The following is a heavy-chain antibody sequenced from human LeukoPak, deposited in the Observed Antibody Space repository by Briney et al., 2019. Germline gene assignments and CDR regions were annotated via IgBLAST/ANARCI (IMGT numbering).Heavy chain of an antibody. CDR2: IYYSGST. J-gene: IGHJ5*02. V-gene: IGHV4-39*01. CDR3: ASPVRFEQAPSWFDP. Sequence: SETLSLTCTVSGGSISSSSYYWGWIRQPPGKGLEWIGSIYYSGSTYYNPSLKSRVTISVDTSKNQFSLKLSSVTAADTAVYYCASPVRFEQAPSWFDPWGQGTLVTVSS. CDR1: GGSISSSSYY. D-gene: IGHD3-10*01.